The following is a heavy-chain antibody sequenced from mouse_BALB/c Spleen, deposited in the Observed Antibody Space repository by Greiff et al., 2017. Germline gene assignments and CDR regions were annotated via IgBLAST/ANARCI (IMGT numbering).Heavy chain of an antibody. Sequence: EVKVVESGGGLVKPGGSLKLSCAASGFTFSSYAMSWVRQTPEKRLEWVASISSGGSTYYPDSVKGRFTISRDNARNILYLQMSSLRSEDTAMYYCARVYYGYDDYFDYWGQGTTLTVSS. CDR2: ISSGGST. D-gene: IGHD2-2*01. J-gene: IGHJ2*01. CDR1: GFTFSSYA. CDR3: ARVYYGYDDYFDY. V-gene: IGHV5-6-5*01.